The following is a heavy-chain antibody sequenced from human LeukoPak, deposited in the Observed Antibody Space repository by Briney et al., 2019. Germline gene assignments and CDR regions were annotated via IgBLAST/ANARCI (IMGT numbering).Heavy chain of an antibody. Sequence: GASVKDSCKACGYTFTSYDINWVRQATGQGLEGMGWMNPNRGNTGYAQKFQGRVTIPRNPSISTAYMKLSSLRSENTAVYYCARGPYYDFWSGYQYYYYMDVWGKGTTVTVSS. CDR3: ARGPYYDFWSGYQYYYYMDV. V-gene: IGHV1-8*03. D-gene: IGHD3-3*01. CDR2: MNPNRGNT. J-gene: IGHJ6*03. CDR1: GYTFTSYD.